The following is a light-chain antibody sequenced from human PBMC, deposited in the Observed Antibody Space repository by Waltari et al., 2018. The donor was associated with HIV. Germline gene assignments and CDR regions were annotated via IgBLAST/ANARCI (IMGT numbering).Light chain of an antibody. J-gene: IGKJ2*01. CDR1: QSVSSSY. CDR3: QQYGSSLYT. V-gene: IGKV3-20*01. Sequence: IVLTQSPGTLSLSPGERATLPCRASQSVSSSYLAWYQQKPGQAPRLLIYRASSRATGIPDRFSGSGSGTDFTLTISRLEPEDFAVYYCQQYGSSLYTFGQGTKLEIK. CDR2: RAS.